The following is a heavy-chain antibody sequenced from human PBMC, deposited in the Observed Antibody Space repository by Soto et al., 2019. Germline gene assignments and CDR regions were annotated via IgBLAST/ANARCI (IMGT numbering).Heavy chain of an antibody. CDR1: GYTFTGYY. CDR2: INPNSGGT. CDR3: ATRATRAYDAFDI. V-gene: IGHV1-2*04. Sequence: QVQLVQSGAEVKKPGASVKVSCKASGYTFTGYYMHWVRQAPGQGLEWMGWINPNSGGTNYAQKFQGWVTMTRDTSLSKAYMELSRLRSDDTAVYYCATRATRAYDAFDIWGQGTMFTVSS. J-gene: IGHJ3*02. D-gene: IGHD1-26*01.